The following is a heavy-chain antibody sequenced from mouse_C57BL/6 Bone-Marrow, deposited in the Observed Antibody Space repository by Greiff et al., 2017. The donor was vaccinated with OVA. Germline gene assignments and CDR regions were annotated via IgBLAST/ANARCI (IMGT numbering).Heavy chain of an antibody. V-gene: IGHV3-6*01. Sequence: EVQLVESGPGLVKPSQSLSLTCSVTGYSITSGYYWNWIRQFPGNKLEWMGYISYDGSNNYNPSLKNRISITRDTSKNQFFLKLNSVSTEGTASYYCARYYFYGSSSLAYWGQGTLVTDSA. D-gene: IGHD1-1*01. CDR1: GYSITSGYY. J-gene: IGHJ3*01. CDR3: ARYYFYGSSSLAY. CDR2: ISYDGSN.